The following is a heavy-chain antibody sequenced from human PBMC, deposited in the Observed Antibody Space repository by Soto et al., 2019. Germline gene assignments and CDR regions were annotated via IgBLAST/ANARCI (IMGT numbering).Heavy chain of an antibody. Sequence: SEARSPTSSVSGDTPRTGTVPWALVRHPPGKGLEWIGYIYHSGSTYYNPSLKSRVTISVDRSKNQFSLKLSSVTAAATAVYYCARPQTTVTSYDYWGQVTLATVS. CDR3: ARPQTTVTSYDY. D-gene: IGHD4-17*01. V-gene: IGHV4-30-2*01. CDR1: GDTPRTGTVP. J-gene: IGHJ4*02. CDR2: IYHSGST.